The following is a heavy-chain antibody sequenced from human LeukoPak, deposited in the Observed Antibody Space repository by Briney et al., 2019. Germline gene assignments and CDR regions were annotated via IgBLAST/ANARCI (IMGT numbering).Heavy chain of an antibody. J-gene: IGHJ4*02. CDR2: IKQDGSEK. V-gene: IGHV3-7*01. CDR3: ASLDTAGSHFGF. D-gene: IGHD1-26*01. Sequence: GGSLRLSCAASGFTFSSYWMSWVRQAPGKGLEWVANIKQDGSEKYYVDSVKGRFTISRDNAKNSLYLQMNNLRVEDTGVYYCASLDTAGSHFGFWGQGTLVTVSS. CDR1: GFTFSSYW.